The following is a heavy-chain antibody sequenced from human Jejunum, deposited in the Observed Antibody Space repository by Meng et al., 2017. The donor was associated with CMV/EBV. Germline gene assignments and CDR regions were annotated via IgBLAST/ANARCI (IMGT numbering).Heavy chain of an antibody. J-gene: IGHJ4*02. CDR3: ARDYSVSM. CDR2: IGSNINYI. D-gene: IGHD2-15*01. CDR1: CFDFRSYS. V-gene: IGHV3-21*01. Sequence: SCTASCFDFRSYSMNWVRQAPGKGLEWVSAIGSNINYIDYADSVRGRFTISRDNAKNSLYLQMNSLRGEDTAIYYCARDYSVSMGGQGTLVTVSS.